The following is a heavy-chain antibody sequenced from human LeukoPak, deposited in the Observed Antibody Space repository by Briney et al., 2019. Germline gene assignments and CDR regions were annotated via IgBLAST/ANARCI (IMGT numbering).Heavy chain of an antibody. V-gene: IGHV3-30*04. CDR1: GFTFNHYS. CDR2: ISHNGDIT. CDR3: ASGSTDSWGDY. J-gene: IGHJ4*02. Sequence: PGRPLTLSCLVAGFTFNHYSFHWVRQAPGKGLEWVAVISHNGDITYYAGSLRGRLTISRDNSKNTVYLQMHSLSAEDTGVYYCASGSTDSWGDYWGQGTLVSVSS. D-gene: IGHD3-16*01.